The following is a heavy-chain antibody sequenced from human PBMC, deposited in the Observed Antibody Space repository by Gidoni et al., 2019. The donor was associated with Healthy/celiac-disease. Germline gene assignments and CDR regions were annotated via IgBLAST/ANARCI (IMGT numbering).Heavy chain of an antibody. J-gene: IGHJ4*02. CDR1: GFSHRTSGVG. CDR2: IYWEDDQ. D-gene: IGHD2-21*02. V-gene: IGHV2-5*02. CDR3: SHILAAREDGGGDCYSATGFDY. Sequence: QNPLREHGPTLVQPTQTHTLTCTFSGFSHRTSGVGVVWTRQPPGNAMEWLARIYWEDDQRYSPSLKSRLTITNDTSKIQVFLTMTNMDPVDTATYYCSHILAAREDGGGDCYSATGFDYWGQGPLVTVSS.